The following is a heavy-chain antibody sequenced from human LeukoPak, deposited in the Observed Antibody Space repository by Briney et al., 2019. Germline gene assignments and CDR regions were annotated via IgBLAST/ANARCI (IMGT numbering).Heavy chain of an antibody. J-gene: IGHJ4*02. Sequence: GGSLRLSCAPSGFTFSNYWMTWVRQAPGKGLEGGANVNQDVSEQYHVDSVKGRFTISRDNAKNSLYLQMNSLRAEDTAVYYCARWTVAGRFFDYWGQGTLVTVSS. CDR3: ARWTVAGRFFDY. D-gene: IGHD6-19*01. V-gene: IGHV3-7*03. CDR1: GFTFSNYW. CDR2: VNQDVSEQ.